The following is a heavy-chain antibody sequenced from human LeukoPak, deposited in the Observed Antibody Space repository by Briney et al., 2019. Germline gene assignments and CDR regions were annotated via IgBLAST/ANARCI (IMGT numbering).Heavy chain of an antibody. CDR3: AKDQMITFGPINYKVDY. J-gene: IGHJ4*02. Sequence: GGSLRLSCAASGFTFSSYAMSWVRQAPGKGLEWVSAISGSGGSTYYADSVKGRFTISRDNSKNTLYLQMNSLRAEDTAVYYCAKDQMITFGPINYKVDYWGQGTLVTVSS. V-gene: IGHV3-23*01. CDR1: GFTFSSYA. D-gene: IGHD3-16*01. CDR2: ISGSGGST.